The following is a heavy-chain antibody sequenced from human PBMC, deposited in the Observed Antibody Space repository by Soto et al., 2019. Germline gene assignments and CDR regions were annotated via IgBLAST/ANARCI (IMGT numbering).Heavy chain of an antibody. CDR1: GYTFTGYY. V-gene: IGHV1-2*02. J-gene: IGHJ6*02. CDR3: ARDGGSYGSVYWYYGMDV. D-gene: IGHD3-10*01. Sequence: GASVKVSCKASGYTFTGYYMHWVRQAPGQGLEWMGWINPNSGGTNYAQKFQGRVTMTRDTSISTAYMELSRLRSDDTAVYYCARDGGSYGSVYWYYGMDVWGQGTTVTVYS. CDR2: INPNSGGT.